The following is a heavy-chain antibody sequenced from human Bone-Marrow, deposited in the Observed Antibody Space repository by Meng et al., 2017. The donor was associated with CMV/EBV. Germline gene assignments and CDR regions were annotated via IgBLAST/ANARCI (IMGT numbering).Heavy chain of an antibody. J-gene: IGHJ6*02. Sequence: GESLKIPCVASDFTLNSYWTTWVRQSPQKGLELVVNINQDGSQRFYLDSVKGRFTISRDNAKNSVYLQMTSLRAEDTALYYCVRVNGMDVCGQGTSVTVSS. CDR1: DFTLNSYW. CDR2: INQDGSQR. V-gene: IGHV3-7*01. CDR3: VRVNGMDV.